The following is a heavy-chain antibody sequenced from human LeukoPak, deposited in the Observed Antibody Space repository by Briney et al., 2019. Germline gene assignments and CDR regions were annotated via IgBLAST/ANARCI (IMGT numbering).Heavy chain of an antibody. D-gene: IGHD2-21*02. CDR3: AREAYCGGDCYSGFDY. V-gene: IGHV4-59*01. CDR1: GGSITSYY. Sequence: SETLSLTCTVSGGSITSYYWSWIRQPPGKGLEWIGYIYYNGSTNYNPSLKSRVTISVDTSKNQFSLKLSSVTAADTAVYYCAREAYCGGDCYSGFDYWGQGTLVTVSS. CDR2: IYYNGST. J-gene: IGHJ4*02.